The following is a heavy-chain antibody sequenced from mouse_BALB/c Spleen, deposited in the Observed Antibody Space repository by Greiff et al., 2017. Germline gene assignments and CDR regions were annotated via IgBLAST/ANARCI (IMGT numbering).Heavy chain of an antibody. J-gene: IGHJ3*01. D-gene: IGHD6-2*01. Sequence: EVKLMESGPGLVKPSQSLSLTCSVTGYSITSGYYWNWIRQFPGNKLEWMGYISYDGSNNYNPSLKNRISITRDTSKNQFFLKLNSVTTEDTATYYCAREVSISFAYWGQGTLVTVSA. CDR2: ISYDGSN. V-gene: IGHV3-6*02. CDR3: AREVSISFAY. CDR1: GYSITSGYY.